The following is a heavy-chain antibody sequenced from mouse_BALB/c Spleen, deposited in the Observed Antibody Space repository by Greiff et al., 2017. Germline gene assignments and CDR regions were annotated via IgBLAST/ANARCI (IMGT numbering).Heavy chain of an antibody. Sequence: QVQLKQSAAELARPGASVKMSCKASGYTFTSYTMHWVKQRPGQGLEWIGYINPSSGYTEYNQKFKDKTTLTADKSSSTAYMQLSSLTSEDSAVYYCARSTLLRLPWYFDVWGAGTTVTVSS. J-gene: IGHJ1*01. V-gene: IGHV1-4*02. CDR1: GYTFTSYT. CDR3: ARSTLLRLPWYFDV. CDR2: INPSSGYT. D-gene: IGHD1-2*01.